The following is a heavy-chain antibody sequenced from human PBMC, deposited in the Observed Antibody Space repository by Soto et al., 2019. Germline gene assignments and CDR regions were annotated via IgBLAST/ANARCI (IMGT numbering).Heavy chain of an antibody. J-gene: IGHJ1*01. Sequence: QVQLVQSGAEVKKPGASVKVSCKASGYTFTSYAMHWVRQAPGQRLEWMGWINAGNGNTKYSQKFQGRVTISRDTSASTAYMELSSLRSEDTAVYYGARPYYYDPPLQHWGQGTLVTVSS. V-gene: IGHV1-3*01. CDR1: GYTFTSYA. D-gene: IGHD3-22*01. CDR2: INAGNGNT. CDR3: ARPYYYDPPLQH.